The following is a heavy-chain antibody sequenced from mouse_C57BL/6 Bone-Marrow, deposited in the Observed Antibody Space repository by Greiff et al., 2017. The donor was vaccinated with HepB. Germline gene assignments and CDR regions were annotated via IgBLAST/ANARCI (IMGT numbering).Heavy chain of an antibody. V-gene: IGHV1-85*01. D-gene: IGHD2-1*01. CDR1: GYTFTSYD. Sequence: VQVVESGPELVKPGASVKLSCKASGYTFTSYDINWVKQRPGQGLEWIGWIYPRDGSTKYNEKFKGKATLTVDTSSSTAYMELHSLTSEDSAVYFCAIYYGNSIDYWGQGTTLTVSS. CDR3: AIYYGNSIDY. J-gene: IGHJ2*01. CDR2: IYPRDGST.